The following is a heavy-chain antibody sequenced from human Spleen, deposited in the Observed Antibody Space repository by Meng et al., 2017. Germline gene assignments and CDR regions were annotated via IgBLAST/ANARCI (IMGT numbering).Heavy chain of an antibody. V-gene: IGHV4-39*01. Sequence: QPQPQESGPGLGKPSEALSLTCGVSGDYIGTGAYYWGWIRQPPGKGLEWIGSIGHSGFTYYTPSLKSRVTVSIDTSRNQFSLWLTSVTAADTAVYYCVRSSGWVKTGFDPWGQGTLVTVSS. CDR2: IGHSGFT. J-gene: IGHJ5*02. CDR1: GDYIGTGAYY. D-gene: IGHD6-19*01. CDR3: VRSSGWVKTGFDP.